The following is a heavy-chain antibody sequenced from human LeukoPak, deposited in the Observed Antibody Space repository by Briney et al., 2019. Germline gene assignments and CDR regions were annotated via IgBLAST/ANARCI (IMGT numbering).Heavy chain of an antibody. CDR1: GFTFSSYS. V-gene: IGHV3-48*04. CDR2: ISSSSSTI. J-gene: IGHJ4*02. Sequence: PGGSLRLSCAASGFTFSSYSMNWVRQAPGKGLEWVSYISSSSSTIYYADSVKGRFTISRDNAKNSLYLQMNSLRAEDTAVYYCATDIWFGELLVDYWGQGTLVTVSS. CDR3: ATDIWFGELLVDY. D-gene: IGHD3-10*01.